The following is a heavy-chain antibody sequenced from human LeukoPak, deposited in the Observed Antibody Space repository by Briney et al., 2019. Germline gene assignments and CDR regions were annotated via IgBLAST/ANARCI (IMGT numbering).Heavy chain of an antibody. V-gene: IGHV1-2*02. D-gene: IGHD3-3*01. CDR3: ARDLWSGYPDDY. J-gene: IGHJ4*02. CDR2: INPNSGGT. CDR1: GYTFTGYY. Sequence: PGASVKVSRKASGYTFTGYYMHWVRQAPGQGLEWMGWINPNSGGTNYAQKFQGRVTMTRDTSISTAHMELSRLRSDDTAVYYCARDLWSGYPDDYWGQGTLVTVSS.